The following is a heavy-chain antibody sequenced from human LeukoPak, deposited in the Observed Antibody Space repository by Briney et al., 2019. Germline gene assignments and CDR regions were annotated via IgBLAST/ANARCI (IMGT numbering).Heavy chain of an antibody. CDR1: GFTFSSSA. J-gene: IGHJ4*02. D-gene: IGHD3-22*01. CDR3: GRKTPGNYPYDY. Sequence: PGXSLRLSCAASGFTFSSSAMNWVRQAPGKGLEWVSASGTAGGTYYADSVKGRFTISRDDSKNTLYLQMTSLRADDTAVYYCGRKTPGNYPYDYWGQGTLVTVS. CDR2: SGTAGGT. V-gene: IGHV3-23*01.